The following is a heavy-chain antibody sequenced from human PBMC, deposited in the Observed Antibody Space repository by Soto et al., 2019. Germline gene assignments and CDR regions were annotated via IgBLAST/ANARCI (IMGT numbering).Heavy chain of an antibody. V-gene: IGHV3-21*04. CDR3: AKVKQWLIHYYYYGMDV. CDR1: GFTFSSYS. CDR2: ISSSSSYI. Sequence: PGGSLRLSCAASGFTFSSYSMNWVRQAPGKGLEWVSSISSSSSYIYYADSVKGRFTISRDNAKNSLYLQMNSLRAEDTAVYYCAKVKQWLIHYYYYGMDVWGQGTTVTVSS. D-gene: IGHD6-19*01. J-gene: IGHJ6*02.